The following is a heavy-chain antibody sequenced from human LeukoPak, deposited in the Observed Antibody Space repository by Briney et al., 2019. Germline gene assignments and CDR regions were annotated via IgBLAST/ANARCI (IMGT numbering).Heavy chain of an antibody. D-gene: IGHD6-6*01. CDR3: ARGRGGGSSIRYYYYGMDV. CDR2: INHSGST. V-gene: IGHV4-34*01. Sequence: SETLSLTCAVYGGSFSGYYWSWIRQPPGRGLEWIGEINHSGSTNYNPSLKSRVTISVDTSKNQFSLKLSSVTAADTAVYYCARGRGGGSSIRYYYYGMDVWGQGTTVTVS. CDR1: GGSFSGYY. J-gene: IGHJ6*02.